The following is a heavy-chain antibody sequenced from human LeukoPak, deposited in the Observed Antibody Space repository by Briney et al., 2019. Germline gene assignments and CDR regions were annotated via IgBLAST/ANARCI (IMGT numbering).Heavy chain of an antibody. CDR2: IYYSGST. D-gene: IGHD3-10*01. CDR1: GGSISSSSYY. J-gene: IGHJ5*02. V-gene: IGHV4-39*01. Sequence: PSETLSLTCTVSGGSISSSSYYWGWIRQPPGKGLEWIGSIYYSGSTYYNPSLKSRVTISVDTSKNQFSLKLSSVTAADTAVYYCARHVSIWDGELSLRPNWFDPWGQGTLVTVSS. CDR3: ARHVSIWDGELSLRPNWFDP.